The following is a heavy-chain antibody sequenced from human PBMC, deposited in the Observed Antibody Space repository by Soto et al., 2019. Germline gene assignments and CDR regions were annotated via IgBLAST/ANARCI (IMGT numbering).Heavy chain of an antibody. V-gene: IGHV1-8*01. J-gene: IGHJ6*02. D-gene: IGHD6-13*01. CDR1: GYTFTSYD. Sequence: ASVKVSCKASGYTFTSYDINWVRQATGQGLEWMGWMNPNSGNTGYAQKFQGRVTMTRNTSISTAYMELSSLRSEDTAAYYCARDGRIAAAGRLYYYYYGMDVWGQGTTVTVSS. CDR3: ARDGRIAAAGRLYYYYYGMDV. CDR2: MNPNSGNT.